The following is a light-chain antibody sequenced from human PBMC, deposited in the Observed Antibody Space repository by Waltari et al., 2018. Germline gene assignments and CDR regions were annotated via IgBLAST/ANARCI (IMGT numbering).Light chain of an antibody. CDR1: SSDY. CDR3: SSYADNTLV. CDR2: EVS. V-gene: IGLV2-8*01. J-gene: IGLJ3*02. Sequence: QSALTQPPSASGSPGQSVTISCTGTSSDYLSWFQHHPGKAPKLMIYEVSKRPSGVPDRFSGSKSGNTASLTVSGLQADDEAHYYCSSYADNTLVFGGGTKLTVL.